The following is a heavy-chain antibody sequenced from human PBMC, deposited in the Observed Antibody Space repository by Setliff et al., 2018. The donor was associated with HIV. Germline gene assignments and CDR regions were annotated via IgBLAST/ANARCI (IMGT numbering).Heavy chain of an antibody. J-gene: IGHJ4*02. D-gene: IGHD3-22*01. CDR3: ARSGYDSGGYSAGGH. Sequence: GGSLRLSCAASGFIFSDYYMSWIRQAPGKGLEWLSYISNSGSTKYYADSVKGRFTISRDNAKNSLYLQMNSLRAEDTAVYYCARSGYDSGGYSAGGHWGRGTLVTVSS. CDR1: GFIFSDYY. V-gene: IGHV3-11*04. CDR2: ISNSGSTK.